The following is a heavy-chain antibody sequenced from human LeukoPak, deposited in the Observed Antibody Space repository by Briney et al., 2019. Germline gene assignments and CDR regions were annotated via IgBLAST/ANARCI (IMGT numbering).Heavy chain of an antibody. D-gene: IGHD2-2*01. V-gene: IGHV3-23*01. Sequence: GGSLRLSCAASGFTFSSHAMSWVRQAPGKGLEWVSAISGSGGSTYYADSVKGRFTISRDNSKNTLYLQMNSLRAEDTAVYYCAKDLYCSSTSCLEPDYWGQGTLVTVSS. CDR3: AKDLYCSSTSCLEPDY. CDR1: GFTFSSHA. CDR2: ISGSGGST. J-gene: IGHJ4*02.